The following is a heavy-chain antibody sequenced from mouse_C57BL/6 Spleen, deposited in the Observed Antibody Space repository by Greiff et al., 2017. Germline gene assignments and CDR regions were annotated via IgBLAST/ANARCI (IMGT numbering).Heavy chain of an antibody. Sequence: QVQLKQSGAELVKPGASVKMSCKASGYTFTTYPIEWMKQNHGKSLEWIGNFHPYNDDTKYNEKFKGKATLTVEKSSSTVYLELSRLTSDDSAVYYCATNYYGSSYGWYFDVWGTGTTVTVSS. CDR1: GYTFTTYP. J-gene: IGHJ1*03. V-gene: IGHV1-47*01. D-gene: IGHD1-1*01. CDR3: ATNYYGSSYGWYFDV. CDR2: FHPYNDDT.